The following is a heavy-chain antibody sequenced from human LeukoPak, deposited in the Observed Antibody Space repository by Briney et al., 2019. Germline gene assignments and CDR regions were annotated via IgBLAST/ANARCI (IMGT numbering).Heavy chain of an antibody. Sequence: SETLSLACAVYGGSFSGYYWSWIRQPPGKGLEWIGEINHGGSTNYNPSLKSRVTISVDTSKNQFSLKLSSVTAADTAVYYCASNYGSDYYYYYMDVWGKGTTVTISS. D-gene: IGHD3-10*01. CDR3: ASNYGSDYYYYYMDV. CDR1: GGSFSGYY. J-gene: IGHJ6*03. CDR2: INHGGST. V-gene: IGHV4-34*01.